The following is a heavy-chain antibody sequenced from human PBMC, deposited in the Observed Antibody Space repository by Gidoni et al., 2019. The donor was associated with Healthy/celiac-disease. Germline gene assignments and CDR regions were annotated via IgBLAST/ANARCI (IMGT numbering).Heavy chain of an antibody. J-gene: IGHJ3*02. CDR1: GFTFSSYG. Sequence: QVQLVESGGGVVQPGRSLRLPCAASGFTFSSYGMHWVRQAPGKGLEWVAVIGYDGSNKYYADSVKGRFTISRDNSKNTLYLQMNSLRAEDTAVYYCARDLRRESGSGSSYFDIWGQGTMVTVSS. V-gene: IGHV3-33*01. CDR3: ARDLRRESGSGSSYFDI. CDR2: IGYDGSNK. D-gene: IGHD3-10*01.